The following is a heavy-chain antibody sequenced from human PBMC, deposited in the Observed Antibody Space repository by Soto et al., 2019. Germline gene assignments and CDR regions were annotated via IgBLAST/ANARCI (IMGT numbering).Heavy chain of an antibody. D-gene: IGHD1-26*01. V-gene: IGHV2-5*02. CDR3: AHPHPGRPLF. Sequence: QITLKESGPTLVKPTQTLTLTCTFSGFSLSASGVGVAWIRQPPGRALEWLALIYSDDDKRYSPSLKSRLTITKDTSKNQVVLTMTNMDPVDTATDYCAHPHPGRPLFWGQGTLVTVSS. J-gene: IGHJ1*01. CDR1: GFSLSASGVG. CDR2: IYSDDDK.